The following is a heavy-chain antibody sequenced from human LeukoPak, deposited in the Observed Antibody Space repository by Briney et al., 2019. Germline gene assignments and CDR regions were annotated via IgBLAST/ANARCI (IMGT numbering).Heavy chain of an antibody. CDR2: IIPIFGAA. V-gene: IGHV1-69*05. CDR3: ARALPRTTGPRGDYYYYYYMDV. J-gene: IGHJ6*03. Sequence: GASVKVSCKASGGTFSSYAISWVRQAPGQGLEWMGGIIPIFGAANYAQKFQGRVTITTDESTSTAYMELSSLRSEDTAVYYCARALPRTTGPRGDYYYYYYMDVWGKGTTVTVSS. CDR1: GGTFSSYA. D-gene: IGHD1-14*01.